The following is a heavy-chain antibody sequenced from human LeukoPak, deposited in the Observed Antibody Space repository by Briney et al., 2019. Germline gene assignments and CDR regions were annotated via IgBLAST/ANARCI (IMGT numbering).Heavy chain of an antibody. V-gene: IGHV3-11*06. CDR2: ISSSSSYT. Sequence: PGGSLRLSCAASGFTFSDYYMSWIRQAPGKGLEWVSYISSSSSYTNYADSVKGRFTISRDNAKNSLYLQMNSLRAEDTAVYYCARHPKYNWNDVCDYWGQGTLVTVSS. D-gene: IGHD1-1*01. J-gene: IGHJ4*02. CDR3: ARHPKYNWNDVCDY. CDR1: GFTFSDYY.